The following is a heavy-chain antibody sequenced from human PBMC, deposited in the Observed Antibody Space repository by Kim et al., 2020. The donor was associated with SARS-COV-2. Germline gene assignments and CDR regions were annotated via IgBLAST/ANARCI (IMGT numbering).Heavy chain of an antibody. CDR2: IIPILGIA. CDR1: GGTFSSYA. J-gene: IGHJ6*02. V-gene: IGHV1-69*04. Sequence: SVKVSCKASGGTFSSYAISWVRQAPGQGLEWMGRIIPILGIANYAQKFQGRVTITADKSTSTAYMELSSLRSEDTAVYYCARDSTPAYYYYGMDVWGQGTTVTVSS. CDR3: ARDSTPAYYYYGMDV.